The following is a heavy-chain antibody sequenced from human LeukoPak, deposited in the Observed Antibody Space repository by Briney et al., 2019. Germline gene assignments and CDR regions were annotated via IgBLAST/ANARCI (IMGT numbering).Heavy chain of an antibody. CDR2: ISGSGYST. CDR3: ARGHNSGYYLKY. Sequence: GGSLRLSCAASGFTFSSYAMSWVRQAPGKGLEWVSAISGSGYSTYYADSVKGRFTISKDNANSSVFLQMDSLRAEDTAVYYCARGHNSGYYLKYWGQGTLVTVSS. V-gene: IGHV3-23*01. J-gene: IGHJ4*02. D-gene: IGHD3-22*01. CDR1: GFTFSSYA.